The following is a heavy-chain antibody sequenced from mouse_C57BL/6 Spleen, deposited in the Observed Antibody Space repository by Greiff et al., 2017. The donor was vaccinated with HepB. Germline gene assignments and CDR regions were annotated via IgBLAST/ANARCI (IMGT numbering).Heavy chain of an antibody. D-gene: IGHD1-1*01. V-gene: IGHV14-2*01. CDR2: IDPEDGET. J-gene: IGHJ2*01. CDR1: GFNIKDYY. Sequence: EVMLVESGAELVKPGASVKLSCTASGFNIKDYYMHWVKQRTEQGLEWIGRIDPEDGETKYAPKFQGKATITAATSSNTAYLQLSSLTSEVTAVYCCARWQYYGSSYDYWGQGTTLTVSS. CDR3: ARWQYYGSSYDY.